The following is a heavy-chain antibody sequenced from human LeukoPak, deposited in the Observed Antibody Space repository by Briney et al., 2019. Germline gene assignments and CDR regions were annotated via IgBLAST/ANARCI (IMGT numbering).Heavy chain of an antibody. J-gene: IGHJ4*02. CDR1: GYTFTGYY. CDR3: ARIWEGTDY. CDR2: INPNSGGT. Sequence: ASVKVSCKASGYTFTGYYIHWMRQAPGQGLEWMGWINPNSGGTLFERKFQGRVTMTRDTSSSTAYMELSRLRSDDTAVYYCARIWEGTDYWGQGTLVTVSS. D-gene: IGHD1-26*01. V-gene: IGHV1-2*02.